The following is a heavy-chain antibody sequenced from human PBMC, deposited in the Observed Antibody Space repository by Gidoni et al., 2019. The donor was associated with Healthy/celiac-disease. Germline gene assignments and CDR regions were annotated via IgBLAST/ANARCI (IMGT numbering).Heavy chain of an antibody. CDR1: GGSFSGYY. Sequence: QVQLQQWGAGLLKPSETLSLTCAVYGGSFSGYYWSWIRQPPGKGLEWIGEINHSGSTNYNPSLKSRVTISVDTSKNQFSLKLSSVTAADTAVYYCARVFRRVVPAATGTHYGDYKARDAFDIWGQGTMVTVSS. D-gene: IGHD2-2*01. CDR2: INHSGST. J-gene: IGHJ3*02. V-gene: IGHV4-34*01. CDR3: ARVFRRVVPAATGTHYGDYKARDAFDI.